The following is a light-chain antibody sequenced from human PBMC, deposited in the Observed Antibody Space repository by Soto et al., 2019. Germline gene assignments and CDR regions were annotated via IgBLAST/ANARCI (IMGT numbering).Light chain of an antibody. CDR2: AAS. CDR3: QQYGSTPRT. V-gene: IGKV3-20*01. J-gene: IGKJ1*01. CDR1: QSVISSY. Sequence: EIVLTQSPGTLSLSPGERATLSCRASQSVISSYLAWYQQKPGQAPMLLIYAASTRATGIPDRFSGSGSGKDFTLTISRLEPEDFAVYYCQQYGSTPRTFGQGSKVEVK.